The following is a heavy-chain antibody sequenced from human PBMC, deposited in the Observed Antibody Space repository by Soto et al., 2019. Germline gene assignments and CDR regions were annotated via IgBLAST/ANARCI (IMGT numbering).Heavy chain of an antibody. V-gene: IGHV4-34*01. CDR2: INHSGST. Sequence: SETLSLTCAVYGGSFSGYYWSWIRQPPGKELEWIGEINHSGSTRYSPSFQGQVTISADKSISTAYLQWSSLRASDTAMYYCARLGYDFWSGYYVYGMYVWGQGSTVTVSS. J-gene: IGHJ6*02. D-gene: IGHD3-3*01. CDR3: ARLGYDFWSGYYVYGMYV. CDR1: GGSFSGYY.